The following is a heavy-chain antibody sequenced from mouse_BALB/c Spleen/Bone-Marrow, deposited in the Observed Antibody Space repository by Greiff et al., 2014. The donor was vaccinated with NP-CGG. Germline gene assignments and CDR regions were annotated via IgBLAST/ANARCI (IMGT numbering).Heavy chain of an antibody. D-gene: IGHD2-1*01. CDR2: IDPANGNT. CDR3: ASSGNYEGGAMDY. CDR1: GFNIKDTY. J-gene: IGHJ4*01. Sequence: EVKVEESGAELVKPGASVKLSCTASGFNIKDTYMHWVKQRPEQGLEWIGRIDPANGNTKYVPTFQGKATITEDTSSNTAYLQLSSLTSEDTAVYYCASSGNYEGGAMDYWGQGISVTVSS. V-gene: IGHV14-3*02.